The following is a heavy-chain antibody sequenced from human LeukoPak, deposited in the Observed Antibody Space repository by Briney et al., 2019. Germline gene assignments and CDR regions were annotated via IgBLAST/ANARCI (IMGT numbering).Heavy chain of an antibody. D-gene: IGHD6-19*01. CDR3: TRDEAVYNSGWKQTNWFDP. J-gene: IGHJ5*02. CDR1: GYTFTDYF. Sequence: ASVKVSCKASGYTFTDYFIHWVRQAPGQGLEWMGWISPKNGATEYAQSFQGRVTMTRDTSIDTVYMELRSLTWDDTAVYYCTRDEAVYNSGWKQTNWFDPWGQGTLVTVSS. CDR2: ISPKNGAT. V-gene: IGHV1-2*02.